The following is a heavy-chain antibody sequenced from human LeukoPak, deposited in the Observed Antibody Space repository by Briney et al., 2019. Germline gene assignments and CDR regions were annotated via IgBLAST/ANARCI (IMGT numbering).Heavy chain of an antibody. CDR3: VRDLGTGTTYTNRFDS. D-gene: IGHD2/OR15-2a*01. CDR2: IAPSGRT. Sequence: GGSLRLSCAASGFSFSAYEMHWVRQGPGKVLEWVSAIAPSGRTYNIESVKGRFTISRENAKNSVFLQMNNLRAGDTAVYYCVRDLGTGTTYTNRFDSWGQGALVTVSS. V-gene: IGHV3-13*01. J-gene: IGHJ5*01. CDR1: GFSFSAYE.